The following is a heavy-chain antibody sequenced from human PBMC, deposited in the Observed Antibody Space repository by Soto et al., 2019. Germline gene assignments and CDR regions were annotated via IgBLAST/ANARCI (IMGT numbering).Heavy chain of an antibody. V-gene: IGHV4-39*01. Sequence: SETLSLTCTVSGGSISSSSYHWGWIRQSPGKGLEWIGSVYNSVNTNYYPSLKSRVTISVDTSKNQFSLKLSSVTAADTAVYYCALNVDIVLMVYARSWFDPWDQGTLVTVSS. CDR3: ALNVDIVLMVYARSWFDP. CDR1: GGSISSSSYH. J-gene: IGHJ5*02. D-gene: IGHD2-8*01. CDR2: VYNSVNT.